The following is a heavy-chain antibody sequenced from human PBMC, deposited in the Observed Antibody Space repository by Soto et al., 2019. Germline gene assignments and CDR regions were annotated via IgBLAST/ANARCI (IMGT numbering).Heavy chain of an antibody. CDR2: IIPIFGTT. D-gene: IGHD3-10*01. J-gene: IGHJ3*02. Sequence: QVQLVQSGTEVKKPGASVKVSCKASGGTFSSYAISWVRQAPGQGLEWVGGIIPIFGTTNYAQRFQGRVSITADESTSTTYMKLSSLRSEDTAVYYCAGSYKYGSGTFDAFDIWGQGTLVTVSS. CDR1: GGTFSSYA. CDR3: AGSYKYGSGTFDAFDI. V-gene: IGHV1-69*01.